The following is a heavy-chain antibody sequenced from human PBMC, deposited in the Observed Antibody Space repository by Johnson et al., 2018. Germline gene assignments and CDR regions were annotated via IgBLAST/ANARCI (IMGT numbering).Heavy chain of an antibody. V-gene: IGHV3-30*03. CDR2: ISYDGSNK. CDR1: GFTFSKYS. J-gene: IGHJ6*02. Sequence: QVQLVESGGDLVQPGGSLRLSCAVSGFTFSKYSMSWVRQAPGKGLEWVAVISYDGSNKYYADSVKGRFTISRDNSKNTLYLQMNSLRAEDTAVYYCARTPGHGMDVWGQGTTVTVSS. CDR3: ARTPGHGMDV.